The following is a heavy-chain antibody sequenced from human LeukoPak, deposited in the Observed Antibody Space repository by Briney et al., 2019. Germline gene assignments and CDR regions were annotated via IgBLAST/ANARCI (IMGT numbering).Heavy chain of an antibody. J-gene: IGHJ4*02. CDR2: ISSSSSYI. Sequence: GGSLRLSCAASGFTFSNYNMNWVRQAPGKGLEWVSSISSSSSYIYYADSVKGRFTISRDNAKNSLYLQMHSLRAEDTAVYYCARSARLMKGVVEVTALDDWGQGTLVTASS. CDR3: ARSARLMKGVVEVTALDD. V-gene: IGHV3-21*01. CDR1: GFTFSNYN. D-gene: IGHD3-3*01.